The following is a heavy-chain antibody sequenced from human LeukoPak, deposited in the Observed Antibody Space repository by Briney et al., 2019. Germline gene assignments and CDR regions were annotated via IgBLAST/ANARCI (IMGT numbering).Heavy chain of an antibody. Sequence: ASVKVSCKASGYTFTSYYMHWVRQAPGQGLEWMGIINPSGGSTSYAQKFQGRVTMTRDTSTSTVYMELSSLRSEDTAVYYCARGVVLRYFDWLDGGDAFDIWGQGTMVTVSS. CDR3: ARGVVLRYFDWLDGGDAFDI. J-gene: IGHJ3*02. CDR2: INPSGGST. V-gene: IGHV1-46*01. CDR1: GYTFTSYY. D-gene: IGHD3-9*01.